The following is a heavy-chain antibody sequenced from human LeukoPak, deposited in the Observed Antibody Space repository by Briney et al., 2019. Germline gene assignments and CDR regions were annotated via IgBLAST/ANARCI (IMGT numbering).Heavy chain of an antibody. V-gene: IGHV3-23*01. CDR1: GFTLSSYA. CDR2: ISGSGVST. Sequence: GGSLRLSCAASGFTLSSYALSWVRQAPGKGLEWVAAISGSGVSTYYAEYVKSRFTISRDNSTYTQYLQRTSLRAEGTPVYYCAKDWVYSGYDPEIYY. J-gene: IGHJ6*01. CDR3: AKDWVYSGYDPEIYY. D-gene: IGHD5-12*01.